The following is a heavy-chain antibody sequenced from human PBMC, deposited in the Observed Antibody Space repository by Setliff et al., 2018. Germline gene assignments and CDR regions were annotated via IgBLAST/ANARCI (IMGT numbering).Heavy chain of an antibody. CDR3: ASARPHFGVVIRSPPDY. Sequence: ASVNVSCKASGYTFTSYAMNWVRQAPGQGLEWMGWINTNTGNPTYAQGFTGRFVFSLDTSVSTAYLQISSLKAEDTAVYYCASARPHFGVVIRSPPDYWGQGTLVTVSS. D-gene: IGHD3-3*01. CDR1: GYTFTSYA. V-gene: IGHV7-4-1*02. CDR2: INTNTGNP. J-gene: IGHJ4*02.